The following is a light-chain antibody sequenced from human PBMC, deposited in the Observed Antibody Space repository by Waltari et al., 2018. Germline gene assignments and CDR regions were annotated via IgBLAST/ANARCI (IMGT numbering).Light chain of an antibody. CDR1: QGISSY. Sequence: DIQLTQSPSFLSASVGARVTITCRASQGISSYLAWYQQKPGKAPKLLIYAASTLQSGVPSRFSGSGSGTEFTLTISSLQPEDFATYYCQQLNSYPRLTFGGGTKVEIK. V-gene: IGKV1-9*01. CDR3: QQLNSYPRLT. J-gene: IGKJ4*01. CDR2: AAS.